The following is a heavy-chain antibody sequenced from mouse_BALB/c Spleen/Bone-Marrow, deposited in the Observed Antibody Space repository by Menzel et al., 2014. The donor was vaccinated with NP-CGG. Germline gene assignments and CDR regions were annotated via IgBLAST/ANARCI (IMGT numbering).Heavy chain of an antibody. CDR2: ISSGGGST. CDR3: ARHMIRGFAY. V-gene: IGHV5-12-1*01. Sequence: VQLKESGGGLVKPGGSLKLSCAASGFAFSSYDMSWVRQTPVKRLECVAYISSGGGSTYYSDTVKGRFTISRDNAKNTLYLEMSSLKSEDTAMYYCARHMIRGFAYWGQGTLVTVSA. J-gene: IGHJ3*01. CDR1: GFAFSSYD. D-gene: IGHD2-4*01.